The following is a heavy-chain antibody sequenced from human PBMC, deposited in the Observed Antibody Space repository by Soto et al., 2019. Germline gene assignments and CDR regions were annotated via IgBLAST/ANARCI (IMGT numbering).Heavy chain of an antibody. CDR2: ISAYNGNT. CDR1: GYTFTSYD. V-gene: IGHV1-18*01. J-gene: IGHJ4*02. D-gene: IGHD3-3*01. Sequence: QVQLVQSGAEVKKPGASVKVSCKASGYTFTSYDISWVRQAPGQGLEWMGWISAYNGNTNYAQKLQGRVTMTTDTSTSTAYMELRSLRSDDTAVYYCARDAGLVTIFGVVTKYYFDYWGQGTLVTVSS. CDR3: ARDAGLVTIFGVVTKYYFDY.